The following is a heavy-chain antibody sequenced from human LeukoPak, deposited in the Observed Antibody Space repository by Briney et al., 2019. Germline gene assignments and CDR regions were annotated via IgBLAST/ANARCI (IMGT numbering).Heavy chain of an antibody. D-gene: IGHD1-7*01. CDR3: ARVPVKFAQKNYYFDY. Sequence: SETLSLTCAVYGGSFSGYYWSWIRQPPGKGLEWIGAINHSGSTNYNPSLKSRVPISVDTSKNQFSLKLSSVTAADTAVYYCARVPVKFAQKNYYFDYWGQGTLVTVSS. V-gene: IGHV4-34*01. J-gene: IGHJ4*02. CDR2: INHSGST. CDR1: GGSFSGYY.